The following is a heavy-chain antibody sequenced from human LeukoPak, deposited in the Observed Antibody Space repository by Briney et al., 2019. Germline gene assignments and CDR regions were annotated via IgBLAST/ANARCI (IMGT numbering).Heavy chain of an antibody. V-gene: IGHV4-30-4*01. CDR2: IYYSGST. J-gene: IGHJ2*01. CDR1: GGSISSGDYY. Sequence: SQTLSLTCTVFGGSISSGDYYWSWIRQPPGKGLEWIGYIYYSGSTYYNPSLKSRVTISVDTSKNQFSLKLSSVTAADTAVYYCAREWGLHGDYSYWYFDLWGRGTLVTVSS. D-gene: IGHD4-17*01. CDR3: AREWGLHGDYSYWYFDL.